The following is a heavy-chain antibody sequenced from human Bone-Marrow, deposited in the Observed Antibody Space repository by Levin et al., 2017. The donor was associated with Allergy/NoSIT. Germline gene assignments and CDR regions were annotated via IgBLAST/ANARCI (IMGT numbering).Heavy chain of an antibody. D-gene: IGHD1-7*01. CDR2: IWYDGSNK. CDR3: ARATGITGTTLSERKYYYMDV. J-gene: IGHJ6*03. Sequence: GESLKISCAASGFTFSSYGMHWVRQAPGKGLEWVAVIWYDGSNKYYADSVKGRFTISRDNSKNTLYLQMNSLRAEDTAVYYCARATGITGTTLSERKYYYMDVWGKGTTVTVSS. V-gene: IGHV3-33*01. CDR1: GFTFSSYG.